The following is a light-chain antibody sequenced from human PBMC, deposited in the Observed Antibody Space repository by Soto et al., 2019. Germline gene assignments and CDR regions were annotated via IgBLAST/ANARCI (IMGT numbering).Light chain of an antibody. J-gene: IGKJ2*01. CDR2: GAS. V-gene: IGKV3-15*01. CDR1: QSISYS. CDR3: QQYKNWYT. Sequence: EIVMTQSPATLSVCPGERVTLSCRASQSISYSLAWYQQKPGQAPRLLIQGASTRATGIPVRFSGSGSGTEFTLTISSLQSEDFAVYYCQQYKNWYTFGQGTKLEIK.